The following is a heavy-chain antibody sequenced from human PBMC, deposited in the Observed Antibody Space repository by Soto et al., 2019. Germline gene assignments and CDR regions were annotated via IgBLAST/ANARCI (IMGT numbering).Heavy chain of an antibody. CDR1: GYTFTSYD. D-gene: IGHD2-2*01. J-gene: IGHJ5*02. CDR2: MNPNSGNT. CDR3: ARSPTSIVVVQAAAGWFDP. V-gene: IGHV1-8*01. Sequence: ASVKVSCKASGYTFTSYDINWVRQATGQGLEWMGWMNPNSGNTGYAQKFQGRVTMTRNTSISTAYMELSSLRSEDTAVYYCARSPTSIVVVQAAAGWFDPWGQGTLVTVSS.